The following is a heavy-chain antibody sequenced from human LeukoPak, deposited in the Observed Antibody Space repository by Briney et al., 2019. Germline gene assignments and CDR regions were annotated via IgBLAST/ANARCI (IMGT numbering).Heavy chain of an antibody. CDR2: IVGSGGTT. CDR1: GFTFRSYA. V-gene: IGHV3-23*01. CDR3: TKGRLHSNDALDV. D-gene: IGHD2/OR15-2a*01. J-gene: IGHJ3*01. Sequence: GGSLRLSCAASGFTFRSYAMSWVRLAPEKGLEWVSAIVGSGGTTYSAASVKGRFALSRDNSKNTLYLQMDSLRAEDTAIYYCTKGRLHSNDALDVWGQGTMVTVSS.